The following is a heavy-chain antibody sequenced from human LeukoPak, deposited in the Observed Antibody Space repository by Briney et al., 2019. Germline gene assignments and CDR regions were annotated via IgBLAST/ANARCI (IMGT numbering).Heavy chain of an antibody. J-gene: IGHJ2*01. CDR2: IYYSGST. D-gene: IGHD4-11*01. Sequence: SETLSLTCGISGGSIGSTTYHWDWIRQPPGKGLEWIGSIYYSGSTNCNPSLKSRVTISVDTSENQFSLKLSSVTAADTAVYYCARRNTGTYAAYFDLWGRGTLVTVSS. CDR3: ARRNTGTYAAYFDL. CDR1: GGSIGSTTYH. V-gene: IGHV4-39*01.